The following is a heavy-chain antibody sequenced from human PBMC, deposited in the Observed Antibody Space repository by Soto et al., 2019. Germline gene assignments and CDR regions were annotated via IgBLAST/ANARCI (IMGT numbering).Heavy chain of an antibody. D-gene: IGHD3-22*01. CDR1: GGSISSYY. CDR2: ISYSGNT. V-gene: IGHV4-59*06. Sequence: SETLSLTCTVSGGSISSYYWSWIRQHPGKGLEWIGYISYSGNTYYNPSLKSRVIISADTSKNQFSLKLSSVTAADTAVYYCARDSNYYDSSGYYPFDYWGQGTLVTVSS. CDR3: ARDSNYYDSSGYYPFDY. J-gene: IGHJ4*01.